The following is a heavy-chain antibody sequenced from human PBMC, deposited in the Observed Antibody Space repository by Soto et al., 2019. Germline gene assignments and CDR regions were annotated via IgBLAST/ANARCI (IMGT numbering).Heavy chain of an antibody. Sequence: PGGSVRLSCAASPFVFSRYVMRWVRQAPGQGLEWVSASSGSGGSTYYADSVKGRFTISRDNAQNTRYLQMNSLRAEDTAVYYCAKGYCSSTSCPLCLGMDVWGQGTTVTVAS. CDR1: PFVFSRYV. CDR3: AKGYCSSTSCPLCLGMDV. D-gene: IGHD2-2*01. V-gene: IGHV3-23*01. J-gene: IGHJ6*02. CDR2: SSGSGGST.